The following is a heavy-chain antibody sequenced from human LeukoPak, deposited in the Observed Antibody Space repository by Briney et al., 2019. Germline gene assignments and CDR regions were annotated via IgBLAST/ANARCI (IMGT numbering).Heavy chain of an antibody. CDR3: TTRVWGYVKNDAFDI. CDR1: GFTPGDYA. D-gene: IGHD4/OR15-4a*01. CDR2: IRSKAYGGTT. V-gene: IGHV3-49*04. Sequence: GGSLRLSCTASGFTPGDYAMSCVRQTPGRGLGWVGFIRSKAYGGTTEYAASVKGRFTISRDASKSVAYLQMDSLKTEDTAVYYCTTRVWGYVKNDAFDIWGQGTMVTVSS. J-gene: IGHJ3*02.